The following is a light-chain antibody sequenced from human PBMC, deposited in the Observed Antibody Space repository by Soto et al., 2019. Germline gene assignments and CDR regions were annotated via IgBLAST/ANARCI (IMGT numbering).Light chain of an antibody. CDR1: QAIHSY. CDR2: ATS. V-gene: IGKV1-39*01. J-gene: IGKJ3*01. Sequence: DIQMTQSPSSLSASVGDRVTITCRASQAIHSYLNWYQQKPGKAPNLLIFATSTLQSGVPSRFSGSGSGTDFTLTINSLQPEDVAIYFCQQTYTIPRGFSFGPGTKVGIK. CDR3: QQTYTIPRGFS.